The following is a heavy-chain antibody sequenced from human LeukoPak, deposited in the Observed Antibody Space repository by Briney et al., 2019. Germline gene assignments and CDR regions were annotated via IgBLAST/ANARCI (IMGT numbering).Heavy chain of an antibody. CDR1: GFTFSSYA. D-gene: IGHD2-2*01. J-gene: IGHJ5*02. CDR2: LTGSGSST. CDR3: ARDPYIVVVPAALNWFDP. V-gene: IGHV3-23*01. Sequence: GGSLRLSCAASGFTFSSYAMSWVRQAPGKGLYWVSTLTGSGSSTYYADSVKGRFTISRDNSKNTLYLQMNSLRAEDTAVYYCARDPYIVVVPAALNWFDPWGQGTLVTVSS.